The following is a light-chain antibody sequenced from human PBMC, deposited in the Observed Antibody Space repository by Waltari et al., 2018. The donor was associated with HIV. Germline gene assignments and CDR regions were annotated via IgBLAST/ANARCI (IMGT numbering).Light chain of an antibody. V-gene: IGKV1-5*03. CDR1: HSVSTW. CDR3: QQYNSYSRT. Sequence: DIQMTQSPSTLSASIGHRVTISCRASHSVSTWLAWYQQKPGRVPNVLIYKASTLASGVPSRFSGSGSGTNFTLTISSLQPDDFATYCCQQYNSYSRTFGQGTKVEIK. J-gene: IGKJ1*01. CDR2: KAS.